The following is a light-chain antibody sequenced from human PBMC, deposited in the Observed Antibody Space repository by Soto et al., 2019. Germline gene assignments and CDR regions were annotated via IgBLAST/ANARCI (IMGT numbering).Light chain of an antibody. CDR1: QSISSF. Sequence: DIQMTQSPSSLSASVGDRVTITCRAGQSISSFLNWYQQKPGKAPKLLIFGASTLQSGVASRFSGSGSGKDFTISISSLPDEDLVTYCRQQSYSPRITFGQGTRLENK. CDR2: GAS. CDR3: QQSYSPRIT. V-gene: IGKV1-39*01. J-gene: IGKJ5*01.